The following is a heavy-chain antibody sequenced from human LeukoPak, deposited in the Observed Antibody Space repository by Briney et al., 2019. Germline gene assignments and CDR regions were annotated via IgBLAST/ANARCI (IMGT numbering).Heavy chain of an antibody. V-gene: IGHV1-2*02. D-gene: IGHD6-13*01. Sequence: ASVKVSRKASGYTFTGYYMHWVRQAPGQGLEWMGWINPNSCGTNYAQKFQGRVTMTRDTSISTAYMELSRLRSDDTAVYYCARAWSSSWYVDYWGQGTLVTVSS. CDR3: ARAWSSSWYVDY. CDR2: INPNSCGT. J-gene: IGHJ4*02. CDR1: GYTFTGYY.